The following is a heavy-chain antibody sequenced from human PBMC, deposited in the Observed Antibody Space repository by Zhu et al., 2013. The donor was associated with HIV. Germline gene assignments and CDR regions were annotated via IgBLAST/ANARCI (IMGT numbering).Heavy chain of an antibody. J-gene: IGHJ6*04. CDR1: GFTFTSSA. CDR2: IVVGSGNT. D-gene: IGHD4-4*01. CDR3: AADPGFVVTPDYSNPHSYYYYYGMDV. Sequence: QMQLVQSGPEVKKPGTSVKVSCKASGFTFTSSAVQWVRQARGQRLEWIGWIVVGSGNTNYAQKFQERVTITRDMSTSTAYMELSSLRSEDTAVYYCAADPGFVVTPDYSNPHSYYYYYGMDVWAEGTDGHRPPQ. V-gene: IGHV1-58*01.